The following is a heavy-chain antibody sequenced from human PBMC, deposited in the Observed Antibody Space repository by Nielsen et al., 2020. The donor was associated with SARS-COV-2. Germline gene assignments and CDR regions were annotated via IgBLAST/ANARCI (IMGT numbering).Heavy chain of an antibody. CDR2: IKQDGSEK. D-gene: IGHD2-15*01. CDR3: ARGDCSGGSCYGHLKYFDY. V-gene: IGHV3-7*01. Sequence: GGSLRLSCSVSGFTFSNYEMNWVRQAPGKGLEWVGNIKQDGSEKYYVDSVKGRFTISRDNAKNSLYLQMNSLRAEDTAVYFCARGDCSGGSCYGHLKYFDYWGQGTLVTVSS. J-gene: IGHJ4*02. CDR1: GFTFSNYE.